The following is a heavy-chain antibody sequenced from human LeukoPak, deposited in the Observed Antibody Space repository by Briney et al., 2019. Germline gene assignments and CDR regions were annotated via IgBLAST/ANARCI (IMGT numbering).Heavy chain of an antibody. CDR2: FYRVEGET. J-gene: IGHJ4*02. CDR1: GYTLTESL. CDR3: ATGFYGAGYGPDHRIYYFDY. D-gene: IGHD5-12*01. V-gene: IGHV1-24*01. Sequence: ASVKVSREVTGYTLTESLMHSVRPAPGKGVGWMGGFYRVEGETISVQTFQGGVTMTDDTSTDTAYIEISRLGSEDTRVCFCATGFYGAGYGPDHRIYYFDYWGQGTLVTVSS.